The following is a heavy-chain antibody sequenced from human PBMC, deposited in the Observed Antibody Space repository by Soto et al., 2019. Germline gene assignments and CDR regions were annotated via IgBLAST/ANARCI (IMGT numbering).Heavy chain of an antibody. D-gene: IGHD3-9*01. J-gene: IGHJ4*02. CDR1: GYTFTSYG. V-gene: IGHV1-18*01. CDR3: TRDPSDSFHGDY. Sequence: ASVKVSCKGSGYTFTSYGITWVRQAPGQGLEWMGWISAHNGNTNYAQKLQGRVTVTRDTSTSTAYMELRSLRSDDTAVYYCTRDPSDSFHGDYWGQGTLVTVSS. CDR2: ISAHNGNT.